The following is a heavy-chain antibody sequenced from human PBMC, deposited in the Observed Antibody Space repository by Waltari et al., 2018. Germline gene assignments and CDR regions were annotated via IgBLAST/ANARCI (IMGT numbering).Heavy chain of an antibody. V-gene: IGHV3-30*18. Sequence: QVQLVESGGGVVQPGRSLRLSCAPSGFCFSTVGSPWVRQAPGKGLEWVAIISHDGSDKHYADSVKGRFTISRDNSKNTLYLQMINLRPEDTATYYCAKACSGGTFCYYIDHWGQGTLVTVSS. CDR2: ISHDGSDK. CDR1: GFCFSTVG. CDR3: AKACSGGTFCYYIDH. D-gene: IGHD2-15*01. J-gene: IGHJ4*02.